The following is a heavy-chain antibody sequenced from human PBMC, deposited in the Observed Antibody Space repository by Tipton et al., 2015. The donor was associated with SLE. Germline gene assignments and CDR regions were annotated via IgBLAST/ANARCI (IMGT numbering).Heavy chain of an antibody. CDR3: ARDGRGYCDNSGCSEYHWFDP. J-gene: IGHJ5*02. Sequence: TLSLTCSVSGDSIGSGSYYWNWIRQPAGKGLEWIGHIHTSGATNNNPSLKSRVTLSRDTSKNQFSLKLSSVTAADTAVYYCARDGRGYCDNSGCSEYHWFDPWGQGTLVTVSS. CDR2: IHTSGAT. CDR1: GDSIGSGSYY. V-gene: IGHV4-61*09. D-gene: IGHD2-15*01.